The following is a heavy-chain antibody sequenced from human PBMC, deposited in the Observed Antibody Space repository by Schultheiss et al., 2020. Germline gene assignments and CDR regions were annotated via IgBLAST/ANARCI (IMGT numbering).Heavy chain of an antibody. CDR1: GGSISSYY. CDR3: ARGGWLQRPFDY. Sequence: SETLSLTCTVSGGSISSYYWSWIRQPPGKGLEWIGYIYYSGSTNYNPSLKSRVTISVDTSKNQFSLKLSSVTAADTAVYYCARGGWLQRPFDYWGQGTLVTVSS. D-gene: IGHD5-24*01. CDR2: IYYSGST. V-gene: IGHV4-59*01. J-gene: IGHJ4*02.